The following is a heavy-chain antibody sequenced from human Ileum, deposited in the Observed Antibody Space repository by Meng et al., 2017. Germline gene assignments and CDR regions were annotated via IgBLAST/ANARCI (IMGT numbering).Heavy chain of an antibody. Sequence: ESGPGLVEPPETLSLTCTVSGGSIGSSSYYWGWIRQPPGKGLEWIGSIYYSGSTYYNPSLKSRVTISVDTSKNQFSLKLSSVTAADTAVYYCARTGSGIAVAGIGRFDPWGQGTLVTVSS. CDR3: ARTGSGIAVAGIGRFDP. J-gene: IGHJ5*02. CDR1: GGSIGSSSYY. D-gene: IGHD6-19*01. CDR2: IYYSGST. V-gene: IGHV4-39*07.